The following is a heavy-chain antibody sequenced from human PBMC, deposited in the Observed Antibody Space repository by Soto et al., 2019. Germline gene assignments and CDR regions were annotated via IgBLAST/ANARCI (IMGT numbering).Heavy chain of an antibody. V-gene: IGHV3-11*01. Sequence: QVQLVESGGGLVKPGGSLRLSCAASGFTFSDYYMSWIRQAPGKGLEWVSYISSSGSTIYYADSVKGRFTISRDNAKNSLYLQMNSLRAEDTAVYYRARDLGIAVVVTAIPNYYYYYGMDVWGQGTTVTVSS. CDR1: GFTFSDYY. J-gene: IGHJ6*02. CDR3: ARDLGIAVVVTAIPNYYYYYGMDV. D-gene: IGHD2-21*02. CDR2: ISSSGSTI.